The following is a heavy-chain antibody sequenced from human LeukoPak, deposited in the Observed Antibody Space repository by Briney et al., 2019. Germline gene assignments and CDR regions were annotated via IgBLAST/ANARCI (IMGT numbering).Heavy chain of an antibody. Sequence: GGSLRLSCVVSGFTFSSYSMNWVRQAPGKGLEWVSAISGSGGSTYYADSVKGRFTISRDNSKNTLYLQMNSLRAEDTAVYYCAKRASGSYYFDYWGQGTLVTVSS. CDR3: AKRASGSYYFDY. J-gene: IGHJ4*02. CDR2: ISGSGGST. D-gene: IGHD1-26*01. CDR1: GFTFSSYS. V-gene: IGHV3-23*01.